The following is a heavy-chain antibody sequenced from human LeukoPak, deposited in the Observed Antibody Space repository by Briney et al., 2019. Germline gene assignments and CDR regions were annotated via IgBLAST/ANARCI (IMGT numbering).Heavy chain of an antibody. CDR2: ISYDESNK. CDR1: GFTFSTSA. V-gene: IGHV3-30*03. Sequence: GGSLRLSCAASGFTFSTSAMHWVRQAPGKGLDWVAVISYDESNKYYADSVKGRFTISRDNSKNTLYLQMNSLRAEDTAVYYCARERFRAAGTFDYWGQGTLVTVSS. J-gene: IGHJ4*02. CDR3: ARERFRAAGTFDY. D-gene: IGHD6-13*01.